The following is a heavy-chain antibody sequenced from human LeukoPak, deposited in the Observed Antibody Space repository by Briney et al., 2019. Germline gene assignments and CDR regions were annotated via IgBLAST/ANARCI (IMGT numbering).Heavy chain of an antibody. Sequence: PSETLSLTCTVWSGSINSYYWIWLRQPPGKGREGIGYIYYSGSTNYNPSLKSRVTISVDTSKKQFALKLSSVTAADTAVYYCAREAVAGTGIDYWGQGTLVTVSS. J-gene: IGHJ4*02. CDR3: AREAVAGTGIDY. CDR1: SGSINSYY. D-gene: IGHD6-19*01. V-gene: IGHV4-59*01. CDR2: IYYSGST.